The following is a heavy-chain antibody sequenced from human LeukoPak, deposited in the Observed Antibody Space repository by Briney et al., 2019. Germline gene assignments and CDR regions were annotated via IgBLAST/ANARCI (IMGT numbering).Heavy chain of an antibody. D-gene: IGHD1-26*01. Sequence: ASVKVSCKVSGYTLTELSMHWVRQAPGKGLEWMGDFDPEDGETIYAQKFQGRVTMTEDTSTDTAYMELSSLRSEDTAVYYCATANGHGATTNADYFDYWGQGTLVTVSS. J-gene: IGHJ4*02. CDR1: GYTLTELS. CDR3: ATANGHGATTNADYFDY. CDR2: FDPEDGET. V-gene: IGHV1-24*01.